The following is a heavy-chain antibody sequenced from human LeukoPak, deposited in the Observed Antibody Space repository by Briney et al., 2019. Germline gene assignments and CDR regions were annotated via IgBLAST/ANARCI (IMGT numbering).Heavy chain of an antibody. D-gene: IGHD4-17*01. CDR1: GFTFSSYA. CDR3: AKVPYGDYDHFDY. Sequence: PGGSLRLSCAASGFTFSSYAMSWVRQAPGKGLEWVSAISGSGGSTYYADSVKGRFTISRDNSKSTLYLQMNSLRAEDTAVYYCAKVPYGDYDHFDYWGQGTLVTVSS. CDR2: ISGSGGST. J-gene: IGHJ4*02. V-gene: IGHV3-23*01.